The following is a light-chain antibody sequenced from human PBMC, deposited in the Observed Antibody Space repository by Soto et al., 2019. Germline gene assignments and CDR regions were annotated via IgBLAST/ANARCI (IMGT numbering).Light chain of an antibody. J-gene: IGLJ2*01. Sequence: QSALTQPASVSGSPGQSITISCAGTTSDVAYYDLVSWYQQHPGRAPKLLIYEVDKRPSGISVRFSESKSGATASLTISGLLPEDEAVYFCCTYAGHVPKFGGGTKLTVL. V-gene: IGLV2-23*02. CDR1: TSDVAYYDL. CDR3: CTYAGHVPK. CDR2: EVD.